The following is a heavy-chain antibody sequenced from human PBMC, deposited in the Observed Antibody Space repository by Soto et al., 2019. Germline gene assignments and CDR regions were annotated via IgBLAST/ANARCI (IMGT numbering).Heavy chain of an antibody. CDR1: GGSISSYY. Sequence: SETLSLTCTVSGGSISSYYWSWIRQPPGKGLEWIGYIYYSGSTNYNPSLKSRVTISVDTSKNQFSLKLSSVTAADTAVYYCARGYRLLAPPFYWGQGTLVTVSS. CDR3: ARGYRLLAPPFY. CDR2: IYYSGST. J-gene: IGHJ4*02. V-gene: IGHV4-59*01. D-gene: IGHD5-18*01.